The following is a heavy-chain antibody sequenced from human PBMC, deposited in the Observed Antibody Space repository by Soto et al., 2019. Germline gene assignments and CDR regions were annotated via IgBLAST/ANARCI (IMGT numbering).Heavy chain of an antibody. CDR2: TYYRSKWYN. CDR3: ARGPPSAESYGGYYYYYYGMDV. J-gene: IGHJ6*02. Sequence: PSQTLSLTCAISGDSVSSNSAAWNWIRQSPSRGLEWLGRTYYRSKWYNDYAVSVKSRITINPDTSKNQFSLQLNSVTPEDTAVYYCARGPPSAESYGGYYYYYYGMDVWGQGTTGTVS. V-gene: IGHV6-1*01. CDR1: GDSVSSNSAA. D-gene: IGHD5-18*01.